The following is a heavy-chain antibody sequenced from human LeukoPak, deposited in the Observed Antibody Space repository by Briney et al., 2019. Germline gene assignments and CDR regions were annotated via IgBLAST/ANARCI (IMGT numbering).Heavy chain of an antibody. D-gene: IGHD3-10*01. Sequence: PGGSLRLSCAASGFTFNSYGMHWVRQAPGKGLEWVAFIRYDGSNKYYADSVKGRFTISRDNSKNTLYLQMNSLRTEDTAVYYCAKVHHYYGSGQGIMDGHYFDYWGQGTLVTVSS. CDR1: GFTFNSYG. CDR2: IRYDGSNK. V-gene: IGHV3-30*02. J-gene: IGHJ4*02. CDR3: AKVHHYYGSGQGIMDGHYFDY.